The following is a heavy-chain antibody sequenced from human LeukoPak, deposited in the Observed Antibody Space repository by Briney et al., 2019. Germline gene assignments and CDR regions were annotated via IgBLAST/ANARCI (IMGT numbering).Heavy chain of an antibody. CDR3: ARDRRSNGWYEFDY. CDR2: ISSSSSSM. D-gene: IGHD6-19*01. Sequence: GGSLRLSCAASGFSFSTYTMNWDRQAPGKGLEWVSSISSSSSSMFYADSVKGRFTISRDNAKNSLYLQMNSLRAEDTAVYFCARDRRSNGWYEFDYWGQGTLVTVSS. V-gene: IGHV3-21*01. CDR1: GFSFSTYT. J-gene: IGHJ4*02.